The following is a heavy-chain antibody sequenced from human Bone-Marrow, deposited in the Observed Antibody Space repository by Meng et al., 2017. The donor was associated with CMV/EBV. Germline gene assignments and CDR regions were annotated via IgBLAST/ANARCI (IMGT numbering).Heavy chain of an antibody. CDR3: ARGNVDIVATMGTTYYFDY. CDR1: GGSISSYY. CDR2: IYYSGST. J-gene: IGHJ4*02. Sequence: SETLSLTCTVSGGSISSYYWSWIRHPPGKGLEWIGYIYYSGSTNYNPSLKSRVTISVDTSKNQFSLKLSSVTAADTAVYYCARGNVDIVATMGTTYYFDYWGQGTLVTVSS. V-gene: IGHV4-59*01. D-gene: IGHD5-12*01.